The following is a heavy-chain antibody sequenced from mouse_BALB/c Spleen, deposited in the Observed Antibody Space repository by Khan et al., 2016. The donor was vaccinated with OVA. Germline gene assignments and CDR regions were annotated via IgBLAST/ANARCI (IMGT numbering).Heavy chain of an antibody. V-gene: IGHV1-20*02. D-gene: IGHD1-1*01. Sequence: EVQLQQFGPELVKPGASVKISCKASGYSFTGYFMNWVMQSHGKSLEWIGRINPHIGETLYNQKFKDKATLTVDESSSTAHMELRSLASEDSAVYYCTRIYRSDFDYWGQGTTLTVSS. CDR1: GYSFTGYF. J-gene: IGHJ2*01. CDR2: INPHIGET. CDR3: TRIYRSDFDY.